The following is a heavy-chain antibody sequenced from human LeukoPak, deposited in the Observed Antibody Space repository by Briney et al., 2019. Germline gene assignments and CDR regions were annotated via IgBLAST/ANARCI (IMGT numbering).Heavy chain of an antibody. D-gene: IGHD3/OR15-3a*01. CDR2: IIPIFGTA. J-gene: IGHJ4*02. CDR1: GGTFSSYA. V-gene: IGHV1-69*05. CDR3: AGEGLEPTSMFVY. Sequence: ASVKVSCKASGGTFSSYAISWVRQAPGPGLEWMGGIIPIFGTANYAQKFQGRVTITTDESTSTAYMELSSLRSEDTAVYYCAGEGLEPTSMFVYWGQGTLVTVSS.